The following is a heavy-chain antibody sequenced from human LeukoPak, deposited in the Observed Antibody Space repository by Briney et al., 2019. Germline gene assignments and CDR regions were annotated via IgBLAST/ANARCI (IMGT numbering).Heavy chain of an antibody. D-gene: IGHD3-9*01. CDR3: ARAPPFTIPDV. CDR2: INPSGGST. V-gene: IGHV1-46*01. J-gene: IGHJ6*02. CDR1: GYTFTSYY. Sequence: ASVKVSCKASGYTFTSYYMHWVRQAPGQGLEWMGIINPSGGSTSYAQKFQGRVTMTRDTPTSTVYMELSSLRSDDTAVYYCARAPPFTIPDVWGQGTTVTVSS.